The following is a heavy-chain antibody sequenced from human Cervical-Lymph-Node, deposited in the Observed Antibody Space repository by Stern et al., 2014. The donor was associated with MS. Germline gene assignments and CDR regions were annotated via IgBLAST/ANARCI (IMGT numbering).Heavy chain of an antibody. J-gene: IGHJ4*02. CDR2: INPSGDST. CDR3: ATSLTTLSQFDY. D-gene: IGHD4-17*01. Sequence: QVQLVQSGAEVKKPGASVKVSCKASGYSFTTYYIQWVRQAPGQGLEWLGIINPSGDSTDYAQKFQDRVTVTRDTSTSTVSMALSSLRSDDTAVYYCATSLTTLSQFDYWGQGTLVTVSS. V-gene: IGHV1-46*01. CDR1: GYSFTTYY.